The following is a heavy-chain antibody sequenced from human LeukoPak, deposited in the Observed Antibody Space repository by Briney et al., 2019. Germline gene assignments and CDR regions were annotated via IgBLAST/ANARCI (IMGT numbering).Heavy chain of an antibody. Sequence: PSETLSLTCTVSGGSISRYYWSWIRQPPGKGLEWIGYIYYTGSTHYNPSLESRVIISLDTAMNQFSLKLSSVTAADTAVYYCARPGVGSGRYGAFDIWGQGTMVTVSS. CDR3: ARPGVGSGRYGAFDI. J-gene: IGHJ3*02. D-gene: IGHD5-18*01. V-gene: IGHV4-59*08. CDR1: GGSISRYY. CDR2: IYYTGST.